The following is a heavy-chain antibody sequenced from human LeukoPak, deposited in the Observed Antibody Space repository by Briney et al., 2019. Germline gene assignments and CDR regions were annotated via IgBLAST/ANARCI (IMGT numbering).Heavy chain of an antibody. Sequence: PGVSLRLSCTASGFTFDGYGMSWVRQAPGKGVEWVSSISGRGGSTYYAGSVKGRFTISRDNSKNTLSLQMDSLRSEDTAVYYCAKDSGVVVTAIPNYWGQGALVTVSS. CDR3: AKDSGVVVTAIPNY. CDR1: GFTFDGYG. J-gene: IGHJ4*02. CDR2: ISGRGGST. D-gene: IGHD2-21*02. V-gene: IGHV3-23*01.